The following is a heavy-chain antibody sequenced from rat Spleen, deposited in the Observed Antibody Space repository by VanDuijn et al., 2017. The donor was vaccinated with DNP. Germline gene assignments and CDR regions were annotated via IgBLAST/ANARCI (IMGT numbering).Heavy chain of an antibody. CDR1: GFTFSNYW. Sequence: EVQLAETGGGLVQPGKSLKLSCVASGFTFSNYWMYWIRQATGKGLEWVASINADGGTTYYRDSVKGRFTISRDNAKSTLYLQMDSLRSEETATYYCARQGNNFGYFDYWGQGVMVTVSS. J-gene: IGHJ2*01. V-gene: IGHV5-58*01. D-gene: IGHD1-10*01. CDR3: ARQGNNFGYFDY. CDR2: INADGGTT.